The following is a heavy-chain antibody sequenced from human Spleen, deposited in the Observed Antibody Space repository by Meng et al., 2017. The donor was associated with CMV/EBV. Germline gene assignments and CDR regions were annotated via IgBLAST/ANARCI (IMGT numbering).Heavy chain of an antibody. V-gene: IGHV1-46*01. D-gene: IGHD2/OR15-2a*01. Sequence: ASVKVSCKASGYTFTNNDMHWVRQAPGQGLEWMGIIDPSGGSTSYAQNFQGRVTMTRDTSTSTVYMELSSLRSEDTAVYYCVRDKNRPTATLFDYWGQGTLVTVSS. CDR1: GYTFTNND. CDR2: IDPSGGST. J-gene: IGHJ4*02. CDR3: VRDKNRPTATLFDY.